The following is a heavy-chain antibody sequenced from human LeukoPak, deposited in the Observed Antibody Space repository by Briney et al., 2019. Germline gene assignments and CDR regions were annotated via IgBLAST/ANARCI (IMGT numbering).Heavy chain of an antibody. J-gene: IGHJ4*02. D-gene: IGHD1-26*01. CDR2: IIPILGIA. CDR3: ARDPSRGSYYLVTYFDY. CDR1: GGTFSSYA. V-gene: IGHV1-69*04. Sequence: ASVKVSCKASGGTFSSYAIRWVRQAPGQGLEWMGRIIPILGIANYAQKFQGRVTITADKSTSTAYMELSSLRSEDTAVYYCARDPSRGSYYLVTYFDYWGQGTLVTVSS.